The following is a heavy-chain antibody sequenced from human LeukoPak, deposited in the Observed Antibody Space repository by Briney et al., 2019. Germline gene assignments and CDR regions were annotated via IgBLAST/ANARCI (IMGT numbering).Heavy chain of an antibody. J-gene: IGHJ3*02. V-gene: IGHV3-53*01. D-gene: IGHD2-2*01. CDR2: IYGGGST. CDR1: EFTVSSNY. CDR3: AKDGSTSCCDAFDI. Sequence: GGSLRLSCAASEFTVSSNYMTWVRQAPGKGLEWVSVIYGGGSTYYADSVKGRFTISRDNSKNTLYLQMNSLRAEDTAVYYCAKDGSTSCCDAFDIWGQGTMVTVSS.